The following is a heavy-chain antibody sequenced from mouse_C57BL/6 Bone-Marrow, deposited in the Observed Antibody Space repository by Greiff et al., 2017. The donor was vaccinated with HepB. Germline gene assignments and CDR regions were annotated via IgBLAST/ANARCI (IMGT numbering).Heavy chain of an antibody. Sequence: VQLQQPGAELVRPGSSVKLSCKASGYTFTSYWMHWVKQRPIQGLEWIGNIDPSDSETHYNQKFKDKATLTVDKSSSTAYMQLSSLTSEDSAVYYCARSDYYGSSYWYFDGWGTGTTVTVSS. CDR2: IDPSDSET. D-gene: IGHD1-1*01. J-gene: IGHJ1*03. V-gene: IGHV1-52*01. CDR3: ARSDYYGSSYWYFDG. CDR1: GYTFTSYW.